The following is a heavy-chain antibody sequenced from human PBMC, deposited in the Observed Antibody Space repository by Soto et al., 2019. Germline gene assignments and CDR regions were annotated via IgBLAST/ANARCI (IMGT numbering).Heavy chain of an antibody. CDR3: AKDPNGDYVGAFDS. J-gene: IGHJ4*02. CDR1: GFSFSNYA. V-gene: IGHV3-23*03. CDR2: IGSDTSYI. Sequence: EVQLLESGGGLVQPGGSLRLSCTASGFSFSNYAVTWVRQAPGKGLEWVSSIGSDTSYIYYADSVKGRFTISRDKSKNTVFLQMNSLRADDTAVYHCAKDPNGDYVGAFDSWGQGALVTVS. D-gene: IGHD4-17*01.